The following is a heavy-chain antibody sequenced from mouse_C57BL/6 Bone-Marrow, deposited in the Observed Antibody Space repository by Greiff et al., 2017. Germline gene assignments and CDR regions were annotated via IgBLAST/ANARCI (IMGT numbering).Heavy chain of an antibody. CDR3: TRDPSSNWFAY. D-gene: IGHD2-10*02. J-gene: IGHJ3*01. CDR1: GFTFSSYA. CDR2: ISSGGDYI. V-gene: IGHV5-9-1*02. Sequence: EVQRVESGEGLVKPGGSLKLSCAASGFTFSSYAMSWVRQTPEKRLEWVAYISSGGDYIYYADTVKGRFTISRDNARKTLYLQMSSLKSEDTAMYYCTRDPSSNWFAYWGQGTLVTVSA.